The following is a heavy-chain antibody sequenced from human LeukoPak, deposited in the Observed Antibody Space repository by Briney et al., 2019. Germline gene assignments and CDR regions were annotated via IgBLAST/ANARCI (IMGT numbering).Heavy chain of an antibody. J-gene: IGHJ5*02. CDR3: ARNKGRYGSGRVHFDP. V-gene: IGHV4-59*08. CDR2: IYYSGST. D-gene: IGHD3-10*01. Sequence: SETLSLTCTVSGGSISSYYWSWIRQPPGKGLEWIGYIYYSGSTSYSPSLKSRVTISVDTSKNQLSLKLSSVTAADTAVYYCARNKGRYGSGRVHFDPWGQGTLVTVSS. CDR1: GGSISSYY.